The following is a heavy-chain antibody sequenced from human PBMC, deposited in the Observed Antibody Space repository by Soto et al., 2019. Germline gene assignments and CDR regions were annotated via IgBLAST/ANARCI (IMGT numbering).Heavy chain of an antibody. CDR1: GYSFTSYG. D-gene: IGHD3-22*01. V-gene: IGHV1-18*04. CDR3: ARHRFNYYDDTVYYYFDY. CDR2: ISGHNGNT. Sequence: QVQLVQSGAEVKKPGASVKVSCKPSGYSFTSYGISWVRQAPGQGPEWMGWISGHNGNTNHPQSLQGRVTMTTDTSRNTAYMELRSLRSDDTAVYYCARHRFNYYDDTVYYYFDYWGQGTLVTVSS. J-gene: IGHJ4*02.